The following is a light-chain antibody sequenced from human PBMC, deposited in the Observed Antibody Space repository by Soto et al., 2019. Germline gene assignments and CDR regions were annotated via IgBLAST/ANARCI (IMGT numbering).Light chain of an antibody. CDR3: QVWDIGSGVA. J-gene: IGLJ2*01. V-gene: IGLV3-21*04. Sequence: SYVLTQAPSVPVAPGKTATITCGGTNIGSKSVHWYQQKPGQAPVLVIYYDSDRPSGIPERFSGSNSGSTATLTISRVEAGDEADYYCQVWDIGSGVAFGGGTKLTVL. CDR2: YDS. CDR1: NIGSKS.